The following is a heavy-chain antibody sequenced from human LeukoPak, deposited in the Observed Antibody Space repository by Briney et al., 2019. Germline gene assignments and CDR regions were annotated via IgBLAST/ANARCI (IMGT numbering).Heavy chain of an antibody. J-gene: IGHJ4*02. CDR2: MNQDGSEK. Sequence: GGSLGLSCAVSGFTFSSYWMSWVRQAPGKGLEWVANMNQDGSEKYYVDSVKGRFTISRDNAKNSLYLQMNNLRAEDTAVYYCARGGELLRPADYWGQGTLVTVSS. D-gene: IGHD3-16*01. V-gene: IGHV3-7*01. CDR3: ARGGELLRPADY. CDR1: GFTFSSYW.